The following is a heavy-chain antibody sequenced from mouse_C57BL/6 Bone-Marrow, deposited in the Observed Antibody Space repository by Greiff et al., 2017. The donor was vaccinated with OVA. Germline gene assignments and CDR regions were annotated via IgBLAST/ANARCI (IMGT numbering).Heavy chain of an antibody. CDR1: GFTFSSYA. J-gene: IGHJ3*01. D-gene: IGHD2-10*01. V-gene: IGHV5-4*01. CDR3: ARDGAYYGNYLMAY. Sequence: DVHLVESGGGLVKPGGSLKLSCAASGFTFSSYAMSWVRQTPEKRLEWVATISDGGSYTYYPDNVKGRFTISRENAKNNLYRQLSHLKSEDTAMYYCARDGAYYGNYLMAYWGQGTLVTVSA. CDR2: ISDGGSYT.